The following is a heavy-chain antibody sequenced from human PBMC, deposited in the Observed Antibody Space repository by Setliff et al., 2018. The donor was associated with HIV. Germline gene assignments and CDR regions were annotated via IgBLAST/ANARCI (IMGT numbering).Heavy chain of an antibody. CDR2: IYYSGST. J-gene: IGHJ6*02. CDR1: GGSISSSSDY. Sequence: SETLSLTCTVSGGSISSSSDYWGWIRQTPGKGLEWIGSIYYSGSTYYNPSLKRRVTITVDTSKNQFSLKLISVTAADTAVYYCASRGYCSGGSCYIYYYYYGMDVWGQGTTVTVSS. V-gene: IGHV4-39*01. D-gene: IGHD2-15*01. CDR3: ASRGYCSGGSCYIYYYYYGMDV.